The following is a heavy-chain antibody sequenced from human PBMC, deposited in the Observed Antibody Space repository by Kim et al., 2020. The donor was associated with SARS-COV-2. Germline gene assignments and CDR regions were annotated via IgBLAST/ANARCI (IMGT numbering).Heavy chain of an antibody. V-gene: IGHV1-18*04. CDR2: ISARDGHT. J-gene: IGHJ4*02. CDR1: GYMFTSYG. Sequence: ASVKVSCKACGYMFTSYGFSWVRQAPGQGLEWLGWISARDGHTKYGQKVQGRVIMTTDTSTKTAYMELWSLRSDDTAMYYCARGAYGDVSFDYWGQGTLV. D-gene: IGHD4-17*01. CDR3: ARGAYGDVSFDY.